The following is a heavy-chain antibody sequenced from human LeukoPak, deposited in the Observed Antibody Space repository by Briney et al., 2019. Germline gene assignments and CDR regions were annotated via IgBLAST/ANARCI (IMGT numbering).Heavy chain of an antibody. D-gene: IGHD3-10*01. V-gene: IGHV4-38-2*02. Sequence: SETLSLTCTVSGYSISSGYYWGWIRQPPGKGLEWIGSIYHSGSTYYNPSLKSRVTISVDTSKNQFSLKLSSVTAADTAVYYCARYTSCYGSGSYLGWFDPWGQGTLVTVSS. CDR1: GYSISSGYY. CDR3: ARYTSCYGSGSYLGWFDP. J-gene: IGHJ5*02. CDR2: IYHSGST.